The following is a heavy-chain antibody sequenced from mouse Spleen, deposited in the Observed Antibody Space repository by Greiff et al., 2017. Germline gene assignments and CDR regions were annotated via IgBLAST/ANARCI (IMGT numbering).Heavy chain of an antibody. Sequence: QVQLQQSGPGLVQPSQSLSITCTVSGFSLTSYGVHWVRQSPGKGLEWLGVIWSGGSTDYNAAFISRLSISKDNSKSQVFFKMNSLQADDTAIYYCARNPLTLDSSGPPYYAMDYWGQGTSVTVSS. CDR2: IWSGGST. D-gene: IGHD3-2*01. CDR3: ARNPLTLDSSGPPYYAMDY. CDR1: GFSLTSYG. J-gene: IGHJ4*01. V-gene: IGHV2-2*01.